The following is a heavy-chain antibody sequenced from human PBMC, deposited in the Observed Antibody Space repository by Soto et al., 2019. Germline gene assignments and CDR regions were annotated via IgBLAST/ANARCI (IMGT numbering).Heavy chain of an antibody. CDR2: ISYDGSNK. CDR1: GFTFSSYG. V-gene: IGHV3-30*18. J-gene: IGHJ4*02. D-gene: IGHD2-21*01. CDR3: AKGVFVVETAPFDY. Sequence: QAGGSLRLSCSASGFTFSSYGMHWFRQAPGKGLEWVAVISYDGSNKYYADSVKGRFTISRDNSKNTLYLQMNSLRAEDTAVYYCAKGVFVVETAPFDYWGQGTLVTVSS.